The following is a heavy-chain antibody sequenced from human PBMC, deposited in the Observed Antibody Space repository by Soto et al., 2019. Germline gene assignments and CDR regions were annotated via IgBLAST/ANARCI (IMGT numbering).Heavy chain of an antibody. Sequence: QVQLQESGPGLVKPSGTLSLTCAVSGASVSSPYYWCWVRQPPGKGLEWIGEVFHTGTTSYNPSLRSRVTISMDKSNNQFSLDLTSVTAADTAVYYCARSAGWYAVHSWGPGTLVIVSS. V-gene: IGHV4-4*02. J-gene: IGHJ4*02. CDR2: VFHTGTT. CDR1: GASVSSPYY. CDR3: ARSAGWYAVHS. D-gene: IGHD6-19*01.